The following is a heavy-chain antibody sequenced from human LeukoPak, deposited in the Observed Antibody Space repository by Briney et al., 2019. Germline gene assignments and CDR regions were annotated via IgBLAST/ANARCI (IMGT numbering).Heavy chain of an antibody. V-gene: IGHV4-61*01. Sequence: SETLSLACTVSGGSVTSVSHCWGWIRQPPGKGLEWIAYDYCGGNTNYNPSLKSRVTISVDTSKNQFSLKLSSVTAADTAVYYCARDHYGSLDYWGQGTLVTVSS. J-gene: IGHJ4*02. D-gene: IGHD3-10*01. CDR1: GGSVTSVSHC. CDR2: DYCGGNT. CDR3: ARDHYGSLDY.